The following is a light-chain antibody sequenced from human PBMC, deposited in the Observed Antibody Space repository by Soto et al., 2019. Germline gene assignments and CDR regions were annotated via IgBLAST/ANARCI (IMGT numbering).Light chain of an antibody. CDR3: QQYKSYSPST. CDR1: QSISSW. Sequence: DIQMTQSPSTLSASVGDRVAITCRASQSISSWLAWYQQKPGKAPKLLIYKASSLESGVPSRFSGSGSGTEFTLTISSLQPDYFATYYCQQYKSYSPSTLGPGTKVDIK. J-gene: IGKJ1*01. CDR2: KAS. V-gene: IGKV1-5*03.